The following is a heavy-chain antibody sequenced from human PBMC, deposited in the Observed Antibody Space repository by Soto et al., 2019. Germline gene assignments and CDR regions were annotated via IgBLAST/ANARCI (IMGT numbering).Heavy chain of an antibody. V-gene: IGHV4-39*01. Sequence: SQTLSLTCTVSGGSISSSSYYWGWIRQPPGKGLEWIGNIYYSGSAYYNPSLESRVTISVDTSKNQFSLKLYSVTAADTAVYYCASPLRVERAFDVWGQGTMVTVSS. J-gene: IGHJ3*01. D-gene: IGHD3-3*01. CDR3: ASPLRVERAFDV. CDR1: GGSISSSSYY. CDR2: IYYSGSA.